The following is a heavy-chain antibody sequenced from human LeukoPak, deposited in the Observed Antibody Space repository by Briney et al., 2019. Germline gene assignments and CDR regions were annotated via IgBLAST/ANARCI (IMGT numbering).Heavy chain of an antibody. D-gene: IGHD4-17*01. J-gene: IGHJ4*02. CDR2: ISSGSTYV. Sequence: GGSLRLSCAASGFTFSSYTMNWVRQAPGKGLDWVSSISSGSTYVYYADSVKGRFTISRDNAKNSLYLQMNNLSVEDTAIYYCARVNGDYERGGAPDYWGQGTLVTVSS. CDR1: GFTFSSYT. V-gene: IGHV3-21*01. CDR3: ARVNGDYERGGAPDY.